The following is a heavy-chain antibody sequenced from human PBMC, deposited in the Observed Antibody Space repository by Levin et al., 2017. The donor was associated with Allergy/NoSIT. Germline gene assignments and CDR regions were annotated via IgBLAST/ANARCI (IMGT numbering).Heavy chain of an antibody. CDR3: ARDRYYDVSTAYLGGAVRHYYYYGMDV. J-gene: IGHJ6*02. Sequence: GGSLRLSCAASGFTFSTYSMNWVRQAPGKGLEWVSYIVSGSSIIYYADSVKGRFTVSRDNAKNSLYLQMNSLRVEDTAISYGARDRYYDVSTAYLGGAVRHYYYYGMDVWGQGTTVTVSS. D-gene: IGHD3-9*01. V-gene: IGHV3-48*04. CDR2: IVSGSSII. CDR1: GFTFSTYS.